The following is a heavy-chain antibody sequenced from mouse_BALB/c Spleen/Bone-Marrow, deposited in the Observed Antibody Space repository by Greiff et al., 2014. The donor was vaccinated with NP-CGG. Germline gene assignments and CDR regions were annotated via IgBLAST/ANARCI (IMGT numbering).Heavy chain of an antibody. D-gene: IGHD2-4*01. CDR2: IDPYNGGT. CDR1: GSSFTDYN. CDR3: ARDGGDYPYYFDY. Sequence: QLQQPGPELLKPGASVTVSCKASGSSFTDYNLSWVKQSHGKSLAWIGYIDPYNGGTSYNQKFKGKATLTVDKSSSTAFMHLNSLTSEDSAVYYCARDGGDYPYYFDYWGQGTTLTVSS. J-gene: IGHJ2*01. V-gene: IGHV1S135*01.